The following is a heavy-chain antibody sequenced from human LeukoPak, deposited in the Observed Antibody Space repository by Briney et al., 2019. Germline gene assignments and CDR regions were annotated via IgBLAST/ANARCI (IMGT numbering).Heavy chain of an antibody. Sequence: GGSLRLSCAASGFTFSSYGMHWVRQAPGKGLEWVAVISYDGSNKYYADSVKGRFTISRDNSKNTLYLQMNSLRAEDTAVYYCAKGVYSGSYYFDYWGQGTLATVSS. V-gene: IGHV3-30*18. CDR2: ISYDGSNK. CDR1: GFTFSSYG. J-gene: IGHJ4*02. CDR3: AKGVYSGSYYFDY. D-gene: IGHD1-26*01.